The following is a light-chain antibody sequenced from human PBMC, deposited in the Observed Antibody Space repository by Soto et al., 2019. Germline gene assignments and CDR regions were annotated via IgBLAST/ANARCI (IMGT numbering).Light chain of an antibody. J-gene: IGKJ4*01. CDR1: QSVLYSSNNKNY. Sequence: DIVMTQSPDSLAVSLGERATINCKSSQSVLYSSNNKNYLAWYQQKPGQPPKLLIYWASTRESGVPDRFSGSGSGTGFTLTISSLQAEDVAVYYCQQYFSTPLTFGGGTKVETK. V-gene: IGKV4-1*01. CDR3: QQYFSTPLT. CDR2: WAS.